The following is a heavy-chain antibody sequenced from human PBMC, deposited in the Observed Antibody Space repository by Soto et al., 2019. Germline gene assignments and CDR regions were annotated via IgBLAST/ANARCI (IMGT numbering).Heavy chain of an antibody. CDR2: ISGGGGST. J-gene: IGHJ4*02. D-gene: IGHD3-22*01. CDR3: AKDPNYYDSSGYYGLDY. CDR1: GFTFNNYA. V-gene: IGHV3-23*01. Sequence: GSLRLSCAASGFTFNNYAMSWVRQAPGKGLEWVSSISGGGGSTYYADSVKGRFTISRDNSKNTLYLQMNSLRAEDTAVYYCAKDPNYYDSSGYYGLDYWGQGTLVTVSS.